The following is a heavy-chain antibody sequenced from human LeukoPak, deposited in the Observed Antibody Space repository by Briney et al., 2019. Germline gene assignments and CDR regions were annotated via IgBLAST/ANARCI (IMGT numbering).Heavy chain of an antibody. Sequence: GGSLRLSCAASGFTFSSYWMSWVRQAPGKGLEWVANIKQDGSEKYYVDSVKGRFTISRDNAKNSLYLQMNSLRAEDTAVYYCARVLRKYVLYYMDVWGKGTTVTVSS. CDR1: GFTFSSYW. CDR2: IKQDGSEK. CDR3: ARVLRKYVLYYMDV. J-gene: IGHJ6*03. V-gene: IGHV3-7*01. D-gene: IGHD1-26*01.